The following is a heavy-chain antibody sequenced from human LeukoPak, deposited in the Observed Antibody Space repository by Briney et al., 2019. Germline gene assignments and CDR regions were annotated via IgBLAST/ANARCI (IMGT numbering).Heavy chain of an antibody. CDR1: GFIFSNCW. Sequence: PGGSLRLFCETSGFIFSNCWMTWVRQAPGKGLEGVANIKTDASEKYYADSVKGRFIISRDNAKMSLYLQMNSLRVEDTAVYYSATYSTRNAREFQSWGQGTLVTVSS. CDR3: ATYSTRNAREFQS. V-gene: IGHV3-7*01. D-gene: IGHD4-11*01. J-gene: IGHJ1*01. CDR2: IKTDASEK.